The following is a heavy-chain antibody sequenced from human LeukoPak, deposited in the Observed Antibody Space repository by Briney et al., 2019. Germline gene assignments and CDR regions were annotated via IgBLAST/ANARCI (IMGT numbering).Heavy chain of an antibody. CDR3: ARDGDDSNPYYDW. J-gene: IGHJ4*02. CDR1: GFTFGSYA. CDR2: ISGSGGST. Sequence: PGGSLRLSCAASGFTFGSYAMSWVRQAPGKGLEWVSTISGSGGSTYADSVKGRFTISRDGSNLYLQMDSLRPEDTAIYYCARDGDDSNPYYDWWGQGTLVTVSS. V-gene: IGHV3-23*01. D-gene: IGHD3-22*01.